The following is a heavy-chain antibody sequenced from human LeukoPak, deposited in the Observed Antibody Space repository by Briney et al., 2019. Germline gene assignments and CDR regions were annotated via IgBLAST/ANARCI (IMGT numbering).Heavy chain of an antibody. CDR1: GGTLSSYA. CDR3: ARGKRGDDAFDI. V-gene: IGHV1-69*13. CDR2: IIPIFGTA. D-gene: IGHD3-10*01. J-gene: IGHJ3*02. Sequence: ASVKVSCKASGGTLSSYAISWVRQAPGQGLEWMGGIIPIFGTANYAQKFQGRVTITADESTSTAYMELSSLRSEDTAVYYCARGKRGDDAFDIWGQGTMVTVSS.